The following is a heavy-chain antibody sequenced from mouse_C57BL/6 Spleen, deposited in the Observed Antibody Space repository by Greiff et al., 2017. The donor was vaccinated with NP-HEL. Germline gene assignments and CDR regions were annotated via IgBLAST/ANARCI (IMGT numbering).Heavy chain of an antibody. CDR1: GYTFTDYE. D-gene: IGHD4-1*01. V-gene: IGHV1-15*01. J-gene: IGHJ3*01. CDR3: TRRRGKLAFAY. CDR2: IDPETGGT. Sequence: QVQLQQSGAELVRPGASVTLSCKASGYTFTDYEMHWVKQTPVHGLEWIGAIDPETGGTAYNQKFKGKAILTADKSSSTAYMELRSLTSEDSAVYYCTRRRGKLAFAYWGQGTLVTVSA.